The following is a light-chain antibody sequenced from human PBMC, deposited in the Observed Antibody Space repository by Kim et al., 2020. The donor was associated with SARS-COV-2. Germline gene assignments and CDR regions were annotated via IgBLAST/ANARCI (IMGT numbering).Light chain of an antibody. Sequence: EIVLTQSPGTLSLSPGEGATLSCRARQSVSSSSLAWHQQKPGQAPRLLIYGASNRATGIPDRFSGSGSGTDFTLTISRLEPEDFAVYYCQQYGSSPRTFGQGTKLEI. CDR1: QSVSSSS. J-gene: IGKJ2*01. V-gene: IGKV3-20*01. CDR2: GAS. CDR3: QQYGSSPRT.